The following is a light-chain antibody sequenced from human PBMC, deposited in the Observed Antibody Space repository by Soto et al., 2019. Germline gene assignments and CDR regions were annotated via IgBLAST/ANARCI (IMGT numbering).Light chain of an antibody. Sequence: QSALTQPAYVSGSPGQSITISCTGTSCVVGSYNLVSWYQHHPGKAPKLMIYEGSKRPSGVSNRFSGSKSGNTASLTISGLQAEDEAAYYCCSYAGTVVFGGGTKLTVL. V-gene: IGLV2-23*01. CDR3: CSYAGTVV. CDR2: EGS. J-gene: IGLJ2*01. CDR1: SCVVGSYNL.